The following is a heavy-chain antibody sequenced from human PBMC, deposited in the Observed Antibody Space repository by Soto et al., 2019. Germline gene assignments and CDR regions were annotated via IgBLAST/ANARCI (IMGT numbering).Heavy chain of an antibody. D-gene: IGHD6-13*01. V-gene: IGHV4-39*01. J-gene: IGHJ6*02. Sequence: PSETLSLTCTVSGGSISSSSYYWRWIRQPPGKKQKWIGSTYYSGSTYYNKSLKSRVTISEDTSTNQYSLKLSSVTAADTAVYYCARQGGMDSSSWYYYYYGMDVWGQGTTVT. CDR3: ARQGGMDSSSWYYYYYGMDV. CDR1: GGSISSSSYY. CDR2: TYYSGST.